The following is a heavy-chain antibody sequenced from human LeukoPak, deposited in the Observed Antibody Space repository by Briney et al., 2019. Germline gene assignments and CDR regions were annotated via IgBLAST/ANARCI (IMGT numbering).Heavy chain of an antibody. Sequence: NPSETLSLTCTVSGGSISSSDYYWGWIRQPPGKGLEWIGSIYYSGSTYYNPSLKSRVTISVDTSKNQFSLKLRSVTAADTAVYHCARETVRFLMDVWGKGTTVTVSS. V-gene: IGHV4-39*07. CDR2: IYYSGST. J-gene: IGHJ6*03. CDR1: GGSISSSDYY. D-gene: IGHD3-3*01. CDR3: ARETVRFLMDV.